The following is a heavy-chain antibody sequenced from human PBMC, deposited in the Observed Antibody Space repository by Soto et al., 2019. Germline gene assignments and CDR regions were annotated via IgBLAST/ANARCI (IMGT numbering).Heavy chain of an antibody. D-gene: IGHD1-7*01. V-gene: IGHV1-58*01. CDR2: IVVGTGDT. Sequence: SGKVSCKASGFPFANTAVQWVRQARGQRPDWIGLIVVGTGDTDSAQKFQERVTITRDTSTSTVYMELRSLRSDDTAVYFCAADSRNWNYAYWGQGTLVTVSS. J-gene: IGHJ4*02. CDR3: AADSRNWNYAY. CDR1: GFPFANTA.